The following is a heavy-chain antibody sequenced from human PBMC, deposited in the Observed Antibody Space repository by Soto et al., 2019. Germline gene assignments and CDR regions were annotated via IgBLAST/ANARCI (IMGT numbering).Heavy chain of an antibody. Sequence: QITLKESGPTLVKPTQALTLTCTFSGFSLSTRGVGVGWIRQPPGKALEWLALIYWDDDKRYSPSLKSRLTISKDTSKKQVVLTMTNMDPVDTGTYYCVRLLWCGELSWGQGTLVTVSS. CDR1: GFSLSTRGVG. J-gene: IGHJ4*02. D-gene: IGHD3-10*01. CDR3: VRLLWCGELS. V-gene: IGHV2-5*04. CDR2: IYWDDDK.